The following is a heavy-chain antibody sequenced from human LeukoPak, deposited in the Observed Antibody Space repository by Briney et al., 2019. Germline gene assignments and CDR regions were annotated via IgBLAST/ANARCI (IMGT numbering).Heavy chain of an antibody. D-gene: IGHD3-22*01. CDR2: IRTKANTYAT. Sequence: GGSLRLSCAASGFTFSGSAMHWVRQASGKGLEWVGRIRTKANTYATAYAASVKGRFTISRDDSKNTAYLQMNSLKTEDTAVYYCAREPRYYDSSGYYYADDAFDIWGQGTMVTVSS. V-gene: IGHV3-73*01. CDR3: AREPRYYDSSGYYYADDAFDI. CDR1: GFTFSGSA. J-gene: IGHJ3*02.